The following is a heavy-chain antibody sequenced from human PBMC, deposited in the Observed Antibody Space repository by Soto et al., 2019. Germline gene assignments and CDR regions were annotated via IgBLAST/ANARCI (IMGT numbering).Heavy chain of an antibody. D-gene: IGHD3-3*01. CDR3: ARDQDGYYDFWSGPEPIVAGMDV. CDR2: ISSSGSTI. J-gene: IGHJ6*02. Sequence: PGGSLRLSCAASGFTFSDYYMSWIRQAPGKGLEWVSYISSSGSTIYYADSVKGRFTISRDNAKNSLYLQMNSLRAEDTAVYYWARDQDGYYDFWSGPEPIVAGMDVGGQGTTVTVSS. V-gene: IGHV3-11*01. CDR1: GFTFSDYY.